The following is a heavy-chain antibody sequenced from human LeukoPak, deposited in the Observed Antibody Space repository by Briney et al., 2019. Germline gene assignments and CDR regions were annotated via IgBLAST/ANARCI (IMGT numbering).Heavy chain of an antibody. V-gene: IGHV3-21*01. Sequence: PGGSLRLSCAASGFTFSSYSMNWDRQAPGKGLEWVSSISSSSSYIYYADSVKGRFTISRDNAKNSLYLQMNSLRAEDTAVYYCARVWYCSSTSCYRFDYWGQGTLVTVSS. D-gene: IGHD2-2*01. J-gene: IGHJ4*02. CDR3: ARVWYCSSTSCYRFDY. CDR1: GFTFSSYS. CDR2: ISSSSSYI.